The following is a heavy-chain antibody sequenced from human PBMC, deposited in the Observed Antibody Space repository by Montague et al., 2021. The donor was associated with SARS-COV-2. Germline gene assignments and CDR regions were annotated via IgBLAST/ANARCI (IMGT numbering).Heavy chain of an antibody. D-gene: IGHD2-8*01. CDR2: INPHSGGT. CDR1: GYFFSDYY. V-gene: IGHV1-2*02. CDR3: AGGVRNDD. J-gene: IGHJ4*02. Sequence: SVKVSCKASGYFFSDYYVHWLRQAPVQGLDWMGWINPHSGGTNFAQKFQGRVTLTRDTSITTAYMDPGGLTSDDTAGYYFAGGVRNDDWGQGTLVTVSS.